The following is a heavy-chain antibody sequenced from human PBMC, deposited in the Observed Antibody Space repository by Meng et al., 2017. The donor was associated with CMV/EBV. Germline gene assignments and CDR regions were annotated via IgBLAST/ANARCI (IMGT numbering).Heavy chain of an antibody. CDR2: IYSGGST. CDR1: GFTVSSNY. V-gene: IGHV3-53*01. CDR3: ARAVGRAALTYYYGMDV. D-gene: IGHD6-6*01. J-gene: IGHJ6*02. Sequence: GGSLRLSCAASGFTVSSNYMSWVRQAPGKGLEWVSVIYSGGSTYYADSVKGRFTISRDNSKNTPYLQMNSLRAEDTAVYYCARAVGRAALTYYYGMDVWGQGTTVTVSS.